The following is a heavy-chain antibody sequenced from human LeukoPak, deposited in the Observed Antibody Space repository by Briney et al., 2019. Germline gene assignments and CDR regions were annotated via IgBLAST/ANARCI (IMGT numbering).Heavy chain of an antibody. J-gene: IGHJ6*02. CDR3: AKDSLGEADPQGSGMDV. Sequence: PGGSLRLSCAASGFTFSSHWMSWVRQAPGKGLEWVSGMSWNSGKIGYADSVKGRFTISRDNAKNSLYLQMNSLRAEDTALYYCAKDSLGEADPQGSGMDVWGQGTTVTVSS. D-gene: IGHD2-21*01. CDR2: MSWNSGKI. V-gene: IGHV3-9*01. CDR1: GFTFSSHW.